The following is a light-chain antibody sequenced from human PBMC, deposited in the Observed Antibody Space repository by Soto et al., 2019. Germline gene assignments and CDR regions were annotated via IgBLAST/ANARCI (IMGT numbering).Light chain of an antibody. V-gene: IGLV2-14*01. J-gene: IGLJ1*01. CDR3: SSYTSISTSHYV. CDR2: DVS. Sequence: QSALTQPASVSGSPGQSITISCTGTSSDVGGYNYVSWYQQHPGKAPKLMIYDVSNRPSGVSNRFSGSKSGNTASLTISGLQAEDEADYYCSSYTSISTSHYVFGTGTKLTVL. CDR1: SSDVGGYNY.